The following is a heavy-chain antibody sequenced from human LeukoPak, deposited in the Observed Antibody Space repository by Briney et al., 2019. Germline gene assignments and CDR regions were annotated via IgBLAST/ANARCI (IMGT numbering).Heavy chain of an antibody. J-gene: IGHJ4*02. CDR3: AREMYGVVTVFDY. Sequence: PGGSLRLSCAASEFTVSSNYMSWVRQAPGKGLEWVSGINWNGGSTGYADSVKGRFTISRDNAKNSLYLQMNSLRAEDTALYHCAREMYGVVTVFDYWGQGTLVTVSS. CDR1: EFTVSSNY. D-gene: IGHD3-3*01. V-gene: IGHV3-20*01. CDR2: INWNGGST.